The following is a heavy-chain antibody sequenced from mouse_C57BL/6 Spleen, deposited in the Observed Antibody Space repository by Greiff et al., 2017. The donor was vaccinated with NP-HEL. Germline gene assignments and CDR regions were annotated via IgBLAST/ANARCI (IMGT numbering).Heavy chain of an antibody. J-gene: IGHJ2*01. D-gene: IGHD2-3*01. CDR1: GFTFSSYA. CDR3: ARDGMVPYYFDD. Sequence: EVQRVESGGGLVKPGGSLKLSCAASGFTFSSYAMSWVRQTPEKRLEWVATISDGGSYTYYPDNVKGRFTISRDNAKNNLYLQMSHLKSEDTAMYYCARDGMVPYYFDDWGQGTTLTVSS. V-gene: IGHV5-4*01. CDR2: ISDGGSYT.